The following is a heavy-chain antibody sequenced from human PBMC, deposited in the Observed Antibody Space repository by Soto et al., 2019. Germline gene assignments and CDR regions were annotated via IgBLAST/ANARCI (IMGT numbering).Heavy chain of an antibody. CDR2: IIPIFGTA. Sequence: GASVKVSCTASGGTFSSYAISWVRQAPGQGLEWMGGIIPIFGTANYAQKFQGRVTITADESTSTAYMELSSLRSEDTAVYYCARGGPYYYDSSGYSPRFNYWGQGTLVTVSS. D-gene: IGHD3-22*01. CDR3: ARGGPYYYDSSGYSPRFNY. CDR1: GGTFSSYA. J-gene: IGHJ4*02. V-gene: IGHV1-69*13.